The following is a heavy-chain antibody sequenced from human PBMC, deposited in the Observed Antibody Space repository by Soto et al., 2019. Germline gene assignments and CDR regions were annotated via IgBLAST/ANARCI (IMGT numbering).Heavy chain of an antibody. CDR3: ARAMRIMITFGGVRFDP. Sequence: QVQLQQWGAGLLKPSETLSLTCAVYGGSFSGNSGTWFGQPPGRGRGWFGEINHSGSTNYNPSLKSRVTISVDTSKNQFSLKLSSVTAADTAVYYCARAMRIMITFGGVRFDPWGQGTLVTFSS. CDR2: INHSGST. CDR1: GGSFSGNS. V-gene: IGHV4-34*01. D-gene: IGHD3-16*01. J-gene: IGHJ5*02.